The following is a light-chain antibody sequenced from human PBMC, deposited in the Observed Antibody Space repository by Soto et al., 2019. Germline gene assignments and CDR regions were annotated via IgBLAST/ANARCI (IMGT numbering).Light chain of an antibody. V-gene: IGKV1-9*01. CDR2: AAS. J-gene: IGKJ1*01. CDR1: QGLSNY. Sequence: IHLTHSPSFLSASVLYRVTITCLASQGLSNYLAWYQQKPGKAPKVLIYAASTLQSGVPSRFSGSGSGTDFTLTISCLQSEDFATYYCQQYYSYPRTFGQGTKVDIK. CDR3: QQYYSYPRT.